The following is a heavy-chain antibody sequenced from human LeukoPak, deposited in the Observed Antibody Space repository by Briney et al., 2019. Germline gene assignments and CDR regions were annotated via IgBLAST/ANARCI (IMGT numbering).Heavy chain of an antibody. CDR3: ARTLWFGELWRYFDY. Sequence: ASVKVSCKASGGAFSSYAISWVRQAPGQGLEWMGGIIPIFGTANYAQKFQGRDTITADKSTSTAYMELSSLRSEDTAVYYCARTLWFGELWRYFDYWGQGTLVTVSS. CDR1: GGAFSSYA. V-gene: IGHV1-69*06. D-gene: IGHD3-10*01. J-gene: IGHJ4*02. CDR2: IIPIFGTA.